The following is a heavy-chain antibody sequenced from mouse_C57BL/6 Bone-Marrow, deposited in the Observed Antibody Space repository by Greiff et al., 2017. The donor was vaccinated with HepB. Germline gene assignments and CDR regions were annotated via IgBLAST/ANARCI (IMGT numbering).Heavy chain of an antibody. J-gene: IGHJ2*01. Sequence: QVTLKECGAELMKPGASVKLSCKATGYTFTGYWIEWVKQRPGHGLEWIGEILPGSGSTNYNEKFKGKATFTADTSSNTAYMQLSSLTTEDSAIYYCARESLHYGSSYFDYWGQGTTLTVSS. V-gene: IGHV1-9*01. CDR3: ARESLHYGSSYFDY. CDR2: ILPGSGST. CDR1: GYTFTGYW. D-gene: IGHD1-1*01.